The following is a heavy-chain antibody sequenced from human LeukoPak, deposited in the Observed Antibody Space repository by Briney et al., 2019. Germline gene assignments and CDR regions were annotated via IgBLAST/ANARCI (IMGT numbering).Heavy chain of an antibody. D-gene: IGHD2-2*01. J-gene: IGHJ4*02. CDR1: GYSFSSYW. CDR3: ARQWGDCSSTSCYSAY. Sequence: GESLKISCKGSGYSFSSYWIGWVRQMPGKGLEWMGIIYPGDSDTRYSPSFQGQVTISADKSISTAYLQWSSLKASDTAIYYCARQWGDCSSTSCYSAYWGQGTLVTVSS. CDR2: IYPGDSDT. V-gene: IGHV5-51*01.